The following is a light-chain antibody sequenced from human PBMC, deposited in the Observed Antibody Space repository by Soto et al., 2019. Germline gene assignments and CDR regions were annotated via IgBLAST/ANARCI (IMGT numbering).Light chain of an antibody. J-gene: IGLJ2*01. Sequence: SALTQPASVSGSPGQSITISCAGTNGDIGRYNYVSWHQQHPGKAPKLLIFEVIHRPSGVSNRFSGSKSGSKASLTISGLQAEDEADYYCSSYTSMDTVIFGGGTKLTVL. V-gene: IGLV2-14*01. CDR2: EVI. CDR3: SSYTSMDTVI. CDR1: NGDIGRYNY.